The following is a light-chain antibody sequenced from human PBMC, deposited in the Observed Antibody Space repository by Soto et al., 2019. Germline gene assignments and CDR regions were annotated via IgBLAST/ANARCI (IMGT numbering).Light chain of an antibody. V-gene: IGKV3-20*01. CDR2: GVS. J-gene: IGKJ5*01. Sequence: KNSPATRSLYPRSRATLSCRASQSVSGNYLSWYQQKPGQAPRLLIYGVSSRATGISDRFTGSGSGTDFTLTISSLQPEDFATYYCQQHGQWPITFGQGTLLEIK. CDR1: QSVSGNY. CDR3: QQHGQWPIT.